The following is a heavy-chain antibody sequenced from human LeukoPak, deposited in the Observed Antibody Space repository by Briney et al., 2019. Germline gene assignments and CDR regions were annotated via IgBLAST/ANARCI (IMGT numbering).Heavy chain of an antibody. J-gene: IGHJ6*02. CDR2: IIPIFGTA. D-gene: IGHD3-10*01. V-gene: IGHV1-69*13. Sequence: SVKVSCKASGGTFSSYAISWVRQAPGQGLEWMGGIIPIFGTANYAQKFQGRVTITADESTSTAYMELSSLRSEDTAVYYCARCPVRGVINYYYYGMDVWGQGTTVTVSS. CDR1: GGTFSSYA. CDR3: ARCPVRGVINYYYYGMDV.